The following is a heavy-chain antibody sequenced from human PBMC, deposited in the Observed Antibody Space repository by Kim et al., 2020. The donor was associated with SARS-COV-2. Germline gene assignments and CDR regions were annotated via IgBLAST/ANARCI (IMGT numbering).Heavy chain of an antibody. V-gene: IGHV4-31*03. J-gene: IGHJ3*02. CDR1: GVSMSSGGYY. D-gene: IGHD3-22*01. Sequence: SETLSLTCTVSGVSMSSGGYYWSWIRQLPGKGLEWIGYIYYSGSTYYNPSLKSRVTISVDTSKNQFSLKLNSVTAADTAVYYCAREYDGSGNDPFDIWG. CDR3: AREYDGSGNDPFDI. CDR2: IYYSGST.